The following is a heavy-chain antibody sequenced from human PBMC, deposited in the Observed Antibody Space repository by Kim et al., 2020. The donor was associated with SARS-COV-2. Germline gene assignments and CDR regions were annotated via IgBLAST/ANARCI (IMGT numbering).Heavy chain of an antibody. D-gene: IGHD2-21*01. J-gene: IGHJ3*02. CDR3: ARDIELWRYAFDI. V-gene: IGHV4-59*01. CDR2: IYYSGST. Sequence: SETLSLTCTVSGGSISSYYWSWIRQPPGKGLEWIGYIYYSGSTNYNPSLKSRVTISVDTSKNQFSLKLSSVTAADTAVYYCARDIELWRYAFDIWGQGTMVTVSS. CDR1: GGSISSYY.